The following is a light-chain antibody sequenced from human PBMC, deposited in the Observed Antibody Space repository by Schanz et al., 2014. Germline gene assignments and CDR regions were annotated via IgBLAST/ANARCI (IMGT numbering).Light chain of an antibody. CDR2: DVS. Sequence: QSALTQPASVSGSPGQSITISCTGTSSDVGAYNYVSWYQQHPGKAPKVMIYDVSNRPSGVSNRFSGSKSGNTASLTISGLQAEDEADYYCCSYVGGSAVFGGGTKLTVL. J-gene: IGLJ3*02. CDR1: SSDVGAYNY. CDR3: CSYVGGSAV. V-gene: IGLV2-23*02.